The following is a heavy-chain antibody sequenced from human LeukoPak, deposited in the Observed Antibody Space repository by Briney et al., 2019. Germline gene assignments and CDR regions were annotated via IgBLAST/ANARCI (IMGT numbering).Heavy chain of an antibody. CDR1: GGTFSSHA. CDR3: ARGEYSSSWSPAPPFDP. Sequence: ASVKVSCKASGGTFSSHAISWVRQAPGQGLEWMGGIIPIFGTANYAQKFQGRVTITTDESTSTAYMELSSLRSEDTAVYYCARGEYSSSWSPAPPFDPWGQGTLVTVSS. V-gene: IGHV1-69*05. CDR2: IIPIFGTA. D-gene: IGHD6-13*01. J-gene: IGHJ5*02.